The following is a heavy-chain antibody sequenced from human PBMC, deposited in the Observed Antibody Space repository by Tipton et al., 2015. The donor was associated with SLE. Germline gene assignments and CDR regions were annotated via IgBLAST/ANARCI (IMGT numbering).Heavy chain of an antibody. Sequence: SLRLSCAASGFTFSSYAMSWVRQAPGKGLEWVSAISGSGGSTYYADSVKGRFTISRDNSKNTLYLQMNSRRAEDTAVYYCAKDQRIAAAGFDYWGQGTLVTVSS. CDR3: AKDQRIAAAGFDY. CDR1: GFTFSSYA. J-gene: IGHJ4*02. V-gene: IGHV3-23*01. CDR2: ISGSGGST. D-gene: IGHD6-13*01.